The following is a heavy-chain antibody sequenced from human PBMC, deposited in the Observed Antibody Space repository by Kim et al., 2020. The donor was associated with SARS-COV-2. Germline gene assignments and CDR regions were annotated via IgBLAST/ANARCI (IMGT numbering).Heavy chain of an antibody. CDR3: AKDTQRRNSYGYNYFDY. V-gene: IGHV3-30*18. CDR1: GFTFSSYG. D-gene: IGHD5-18*01. J-gene: IGHJ4*02. Sequence: GGSLRLSCAASGFTFSSYGMHWVRQAPGKGLEWVAVISYDGSNKYYADSVKGRFTISRDNSKNTLYLQMNSLRAEDTAVYYCAKDTQRRNSYGYNYFDYWGKGTLVTVSS. CDR2: ISYDGSNK.